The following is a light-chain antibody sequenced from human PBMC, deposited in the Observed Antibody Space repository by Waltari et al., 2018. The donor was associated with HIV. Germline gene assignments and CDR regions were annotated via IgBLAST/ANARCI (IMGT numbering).Light chain of an antibody. J-gene: IGKJ1*01. CDR1: HSVNRN. CDR2: GAS. CDR3: QHYHNWPPWT. V-gene: IGKV3-15*01. Sequence: EIIMTQSPVTLSVSPGENATISCRASHSVNRNLAWYQQKPGQAPRLLIYGASTRATGIPARFSGSGSGTEFILTISSLQSEDFAIYYCQHYHNWPPWTFGQGTKVEIK.